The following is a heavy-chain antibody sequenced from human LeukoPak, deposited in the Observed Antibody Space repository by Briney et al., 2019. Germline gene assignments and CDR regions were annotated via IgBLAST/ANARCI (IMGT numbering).Heavy chain of an antibody. V-gene: IGHV3-11*01. CDR2: ISSSGSTI. Sequence: GGSLRLSCAAAGFTFSDYYMSWIRQAPGKGLEWVSYISSSGSTIYYADSVKGRFTISRDNAKNSLYLQMNSLRAEDTAVYYCARDAASDFWSGYYTKSWFDPWGQGTLVTVSS. CDR3: ARDAASDFWSGYYTKSWFDP. CDR1: GFTFSDYY. D-gene: IGHD3-3*01. J-gene: IGHJ5*02.